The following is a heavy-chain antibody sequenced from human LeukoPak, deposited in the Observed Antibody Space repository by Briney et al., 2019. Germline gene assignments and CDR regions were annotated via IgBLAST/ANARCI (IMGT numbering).Heavy chain of an antibody. CDR1: GYTFTGYH. CDR2: INPNSGGT. CDR3: ARGIAVAGTYYFDY. D-gene: IGHD6-19*01. Sequence: ASVKVSCKASGYTFTGYHMHWVRQAPGQGLEWMGWINPNSGGTNYAQKFQGRVTMTRDTSISTAYMELSRLRSDDTAVYYCARGIAVAGTYYFDYWGQGTLVTVSS. V-gene: IGHV1-2*02. J-gene: IGHJ4*02.